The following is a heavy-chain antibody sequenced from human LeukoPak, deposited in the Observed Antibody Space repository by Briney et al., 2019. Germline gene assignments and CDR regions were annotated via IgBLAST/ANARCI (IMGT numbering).Heavy chain of an antibody. CDR1: GFTFSTYG. J-gene: IGHJ6*02. V-gene: IGHV3-33*01. Sequence: PGGSLRLSCAASGFTFSTYGVNWLRQAPGKGLEWVAIIWYDGSDKYYADSVKGRFTVSRDNSKNTMYLQMNSLRDEDTAVYYCARVACTGGRCLAYNFYGMDVWGQGTTVTVSS. CDR2: IWYDGSDK. CDR3: ARVACTGGRCLAYNFYGMDV. D-gene: IGHD2-15*01.